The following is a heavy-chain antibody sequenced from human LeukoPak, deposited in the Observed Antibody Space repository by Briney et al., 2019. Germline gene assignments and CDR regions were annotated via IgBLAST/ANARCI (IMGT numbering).Heavy chain of an antibody. CDR3: ARDQGEYYDSSGYYYFDY. D-gene: IGHD3-22*01. CDR2: INPNSGGT. J-gene: IGHJ4*02. CDR1: GYTFTGYY. Sequence: GASVKVSCKASGYTFTGYYMHWVRQAPGQGLGWMGRINPNSGGTYYAQTFQGRVTMTRDTSISTGYMELSRLRSDDTAVYYCARDQGEYYDSSGYYYFDYWGQGTLVTVSS. V-gene: IGHV1-2*06.